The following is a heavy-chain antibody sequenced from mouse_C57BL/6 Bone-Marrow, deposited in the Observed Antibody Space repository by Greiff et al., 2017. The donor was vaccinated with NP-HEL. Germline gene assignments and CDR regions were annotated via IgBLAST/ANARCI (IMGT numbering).Heavy chain of an antibody. CDR2: IHPSDSDT. V-gene: IGHV1-74*01. CDR3: AISRQLSVWYFDV. Sequence: QVQLQQPGAELVKPGASVKVSCKASGYTFTSYWMHWVKQRPGQGLEWIGRIHPSDSDTNYNQKFKGKATLTVDKSSSTAYMQLSSLTSEDSAVYYCAISRQLSVWYFDVWGTGTTVTVSS. J-gene: IGHJ1*03. D-gene: IGHD3-2*02. CDR1: GYTFTSYW.